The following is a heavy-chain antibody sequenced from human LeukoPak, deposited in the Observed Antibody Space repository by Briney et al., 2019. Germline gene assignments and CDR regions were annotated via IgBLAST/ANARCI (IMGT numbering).Heavy chain of an antibody. CDR1: GFTFSRYA. Sequence: GRSLRLSCAASGFTFSRYAMHWVRQAPGKGLEWVAVILYDENNKNYADSVKGRSTVSRDNFKNTVYLEMNSLRAEDTAVYYCARDEVGESRTSPVVRGVTFDYWGQGTLVTVSS. D-gene: IGHD3-10*01. V-gene: IGHV3-30-3*01. J-gene: IGHJ4*02. CDR3: ARDEVGESRTSPVVRGVTFDY. CDR2: ILYDENNK.